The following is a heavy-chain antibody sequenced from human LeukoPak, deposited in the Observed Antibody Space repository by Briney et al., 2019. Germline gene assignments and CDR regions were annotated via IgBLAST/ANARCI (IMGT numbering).Heavy chain of an antibody. J-gene: IGHJ5*02. D-gene: IGHD3-22*01. CDR3: ARVAMAYYYDSSGYYRPYNWFDP. CDR2: IYHSGST. Sequence: PSQTLSLTCAVSGGSISSGGYSWSWIRQPPGKGLEWIGYIYHSGSTYYNPSLKSRVTISVDRSKNQFSLKLSSVTAADTAVYYCARVAMAYYYDSSGYYRPYNWFDPWGQGTLVTVSS. V-gene: IGHV4-30-2*01. CDR1: GGSISSGGYS.